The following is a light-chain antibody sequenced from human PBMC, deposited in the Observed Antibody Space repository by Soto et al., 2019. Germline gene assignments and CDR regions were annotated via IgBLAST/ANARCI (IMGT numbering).Light chain of an antibody. CDR1: QAISNY. Sequence: DIQMTQSPSSLSASVGDRVTITCRASQAISNYLAWYQQKPGKVPKLLIYAAATLQSGVPSRFSGSASGTDVTLTVSSLQPADVATYYCQKYNSAPYTFGQGKKLEIK. J-gene: IGKJ2*01. CDR2: AAA. V-gene: IGKV1-27*01. CDR3: QKYNSAPYT.